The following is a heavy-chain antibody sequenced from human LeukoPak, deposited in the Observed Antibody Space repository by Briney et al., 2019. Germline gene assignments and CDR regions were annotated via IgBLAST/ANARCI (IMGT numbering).Heavy chain of an antibody. CDR3: AKDRGSSAHFDY. CDR2: ISYVADNK. J-gene: IGHJ4*02. CDR1: GFTFSTYS. Sequence: GRSLRLSCAASGFTFSTYSMHWVRQAPGKGLEWVAVISYVADNKQYADSVKGRFTISRDNSKNTLYLQMNSLGTEDTAVYYCAKDRGSSAHFDYWGQGTLVTVSS. D-gene: IGHD6-6*01. V-gene: IGHV3-30-3*01.